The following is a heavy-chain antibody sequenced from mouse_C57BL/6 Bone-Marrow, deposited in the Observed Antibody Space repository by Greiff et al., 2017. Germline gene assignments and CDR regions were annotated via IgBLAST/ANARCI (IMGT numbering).Heavy chain of an antibody. D-gene: IGHD1-1*01. CDR1: GYTFTNYW. CDR3: ARGRFPYFDY. J-gene: IGHJ2*01. Sequence: VMLVESGAELVRPGTSVKMSCKASGYTFTNYWIGWAKQRPGHGLEWIGDIYPGGGYTNYNEKFKGKATLTADKSSSTAYMQFSSLTSEDSAIYYCARGRFPYFDYWGQGTTLTVSS. V-gene: IGHV1-63*01. CDR2: IYPGGGYT.